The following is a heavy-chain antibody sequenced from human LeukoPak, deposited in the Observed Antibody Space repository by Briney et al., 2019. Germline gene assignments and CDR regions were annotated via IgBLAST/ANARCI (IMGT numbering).Heavy chain of an antibody. J-gene: IGHJ3*02. Sequence: SVKVSCKASGGTFSSYAISWVRQAPGQGLEWMGRIIPIFGIANYAQKFQGRVTITADKSTSTAYMELSSLRSEDTAVYYCASLEGALPDLGDAFDIWGQGTMVTVSS. V-gene: IGHV1-69*04. CDR3: ASLEGALPDLGDAFDI. D-gene: IGHD1-1*01. CDR2: IIPIFGIA. CDR1: GGTFSSYA.